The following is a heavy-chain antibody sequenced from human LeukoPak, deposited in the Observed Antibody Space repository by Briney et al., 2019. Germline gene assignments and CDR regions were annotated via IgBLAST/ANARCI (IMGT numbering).Heavy chain of an antibody. V-gene: IGHV4-34*01. Sequence: SETLSLTCAVYGGSFSGYYWSWIRQPPGKGLEWIGEINHSGSTNYNPSLKSRVTISVDTSKNQFSLKLSSVTAADTAVYYCARGTIFQHWGQGTLVTVSS. J-gene: IGHJ4*02. CDR3: ARGTIFQH. D-gene: IGHD3-9*01. CDR2: INHSGST. CDR1: GGSFSGYY.